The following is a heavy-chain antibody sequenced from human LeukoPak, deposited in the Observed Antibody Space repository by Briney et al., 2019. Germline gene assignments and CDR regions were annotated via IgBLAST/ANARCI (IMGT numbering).Heavy chain of an antibody. CDR3: ARVVVPAATDSNSYYFDY. CDR2: IIPFFGTA. Sequence: SVKVSCKTSGGTFSSYAISWVRPAPGQGLEWMGGIIPFFGTANYAQKFQGRVTITTDESTSTAYMELSSLSSEDTAVYYCARVVVPAATDSNSYYFDYWGQGTLVTVSS. D-gene: IGHD2-2*01. CDR1: GGTFSSYA. J-gene: IGHJ4*02. V-gene: IGHV1-69*05.